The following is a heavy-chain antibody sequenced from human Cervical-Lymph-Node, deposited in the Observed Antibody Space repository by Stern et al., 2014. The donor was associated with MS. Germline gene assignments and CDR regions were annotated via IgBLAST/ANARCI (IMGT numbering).Heavy chain of an antibody. CDR1: GDTFGTYT. J-gene: IGHJ4*02. V-gene: IGHV1-69*18. D-gene: IGHD5-24*01. Sequence: QVQLVQSGAEVRKPGSSVKVSCKASGDTFGTYTFSWVRQAPGQGLEWMGRILPMFGKANYAQKLQGTVTITADESTNTAYMELSSLRSEDKAVYYCVREGKVRDGYNNPFDYWGQGTLVTVSS. CDR3: VREGKVRDGYNNPFDY. CDR2: ILPMFGKA.